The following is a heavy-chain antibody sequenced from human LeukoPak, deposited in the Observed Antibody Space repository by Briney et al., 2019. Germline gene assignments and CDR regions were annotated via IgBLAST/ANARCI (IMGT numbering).Heavy chain of an antibody. D-gene: IGHD1-7*01. J-gene: IGHJ3*02. V-gene: IGHV1-69*05. CDR3: ARGKAVGITGTSPAFDI. CDR2: IIPIFGTA. Sequence: GASVKVSCKASGGTFSSYAISWVRQAPGQGLEWMGGIIPIFGTANYAQKFQGRVTITTDESTSTAYMELSSLRSEDTAVYYCARGKAVGITGTSPAFDIWGQGTMVTVSS. CDR1: GGTFSSYA.